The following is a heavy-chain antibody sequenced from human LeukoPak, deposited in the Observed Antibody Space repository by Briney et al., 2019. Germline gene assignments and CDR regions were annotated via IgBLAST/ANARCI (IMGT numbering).Heavy chain of an antibody. CDR3: AKGNPPGY. Sequence: GGSLRLSCAASGFTFSNAWMSWVRQAPGKGLEWVAVISYDGSNKYYADSVKGRFTISRDNSKNTLYLQMNSLRAEDTAVYYCAKGNPPGYWGQGTLVTVSS. D-gene: IGHD2/OR15-2a*01. J-gene: IGHJ4*02. CDR2: ISYDGSNK. V-gene: IGHV3-30*18. CDR1: GFTFSNAW.